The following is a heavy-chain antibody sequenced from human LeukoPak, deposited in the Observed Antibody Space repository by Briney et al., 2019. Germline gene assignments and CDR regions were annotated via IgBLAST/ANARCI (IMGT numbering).Heavy chain of an antibody. V-gene: IGHV3-74*01. CDR2: INSDGGGA. CDR3: AGDVAHNWFDT. CDR1: GITFDNNW. J-gene: IGHJ5*02. Sequence: GGSLRLSCAASGITFDNNWMHWVRQGPGKGLVWISRINSDGGGAIYADSVKGRFTVSRDNAKSTLYMQMNSMRAEDTAVYYCAGDVAHNWFDTWGQGTLVTVSS.